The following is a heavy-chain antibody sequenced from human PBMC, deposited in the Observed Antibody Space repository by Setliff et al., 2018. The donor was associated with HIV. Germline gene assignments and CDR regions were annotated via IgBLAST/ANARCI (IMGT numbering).Heavy chain of an antibody. J-gene: IGHJ2*01. CDR3: ARDPTVAGSQRYIDI. Sequence: SVKVSCKASGGTFSSYTINWVRQAPRQGLEWMGGIIPILGIANYAQKFQGRVTITADKSTSIAYMELSSLRSEDTAVYYCARDPTVAGSQRYIDIWGRGTLVTVSS. CDR1: GGTFSSYT. CDR2: IIPILGIA. V-gene: IGHV1-69*10. D-gene: IGHD6-19*01.